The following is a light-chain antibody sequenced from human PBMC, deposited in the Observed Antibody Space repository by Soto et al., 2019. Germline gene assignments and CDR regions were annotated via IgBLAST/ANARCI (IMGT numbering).Light chain of an antibody. CDR2: DNS. CDR1: SSNIGNNY. V-gene: IGLV1-51*01. Sequence: QSVLTQPPSVSAAPGQKVTISCSGSSSNIGNNYVSWYQHLPGTAPKLLISDNSERPSGIPDRSSGSKSGTSATLGITGLKTGDEADYYCGTWDSSLCAVLFGGGTKVTVL. J-gene: IGLJ2*01. CDR3: GTWDSSLCAVL.